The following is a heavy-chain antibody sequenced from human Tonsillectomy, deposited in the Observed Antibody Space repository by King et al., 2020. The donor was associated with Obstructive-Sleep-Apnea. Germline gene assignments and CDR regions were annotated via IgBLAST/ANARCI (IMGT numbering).Heavy chain of an antibody. CDR3: ARAVKTYYYVSSGLDY. CDR2: IYYSGST. Sequence: VQLQESGPGLVKPSQTLSLICTVSGGSISSGDYYWSWIRQPPGKGLEWIGYIYYSGSTYYNPSLKSRVTISIDTSKNQFSLKLSSVTAADTAVYFCARAVKTYYYVSSGLDYWGQGTLVTVSS. CDR1: GGSISSGDYY. D-gene: IGHD3-22*01. J-gene: IGHJ4*02. V-gene: IGHV4-30-4*01.